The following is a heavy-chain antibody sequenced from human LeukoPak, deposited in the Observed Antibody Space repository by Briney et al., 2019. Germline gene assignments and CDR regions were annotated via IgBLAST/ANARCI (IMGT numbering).Heavy chain of an antibody. V-gene: IGHV1-46*01. J-gene: IGHJ4*02. CDR2: INPSGGST. Sequence: ASVTVSCKASGYTFTSYYMHWVRQAPGQGLEWMGIINPSGGSTSYAQKFQGRVTMTRDTSTSTVYMELSSLRSEDTAVYYCARVLSSGWDPAPPDYWGQGTLVTVSS. CDR1: GYTFTSYY. CDR3: ARVLSSGWDPAPPDY. D-gene: IGHD6-19*01.